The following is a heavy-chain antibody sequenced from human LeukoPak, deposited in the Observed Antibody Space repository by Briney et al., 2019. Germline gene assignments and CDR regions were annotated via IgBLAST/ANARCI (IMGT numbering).Heavy chain of an antibody. D-gene: IGHD5-24*01. CDR1: GFTFSSYA. Sequence: GGSLRLSCAASGFTFSSYAMSWVRQAPGKELEWVSAISGSGGSTYYADSVKGRFIISRDNSKNTVYLQMNSLSAEDAAVYYCVKDDGWVQYANWGQGTLVTVSS. V-gene: IGHV3-23*01. CDR3: VKDDGWVQYAN. J-gene: IGHJ4*02. CDR2: ISGSGGST.